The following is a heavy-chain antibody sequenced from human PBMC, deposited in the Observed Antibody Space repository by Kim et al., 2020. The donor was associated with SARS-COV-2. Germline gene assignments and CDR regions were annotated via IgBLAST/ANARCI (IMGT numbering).Heavy chain of an antibody. CDR3: SRGGWVQPNGFDP. J-gene: IGHJ5*02. CDR1: GGSISRYY. D-gene: IGHD3-10*01. Sequence: SETLSLTCTVSGGSISRYYLSWIRQPPGKGLEWIGYIYYIGSTNYNPSFKRRATISVDTSKNQFSRKRSSVTAADTAVNYCSRGGWVQPNGFDPW. V-gene: IGHV4-59*13. CDR2: IYYIGST.